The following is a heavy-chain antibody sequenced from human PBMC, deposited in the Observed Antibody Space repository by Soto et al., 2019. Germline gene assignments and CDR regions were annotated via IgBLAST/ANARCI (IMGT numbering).Heavy chain of an antibody. CDR3: ARAGCSGGSCYSVIDY. Sequence: QVQLQESGPGLVKPSETLSLTCTVSGGSVSSGSYYWSWIRQPPGKGLEWIGYIYYSGSTNYNPSLKSRVTISVDTSKNQFSLKLSSVTAADTAVYYCARAGCSGGSCYSVIDYWGQGTLVTVSS. CDR1: GGSVSSGSYY. CDR2: IYYSGST. V-gene: IGHV4-61*01. D-gene: IGHD2-15*01. J-gene: IGHJ4*02.